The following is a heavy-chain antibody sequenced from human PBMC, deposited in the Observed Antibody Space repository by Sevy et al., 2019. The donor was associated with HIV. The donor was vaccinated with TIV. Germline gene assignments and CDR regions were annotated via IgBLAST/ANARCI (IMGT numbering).Heavy chain of an antibody. V-gene: IGHV3-48*03. CDR3: TRDLPPSATTVAHFDY. J-gene: IGHJ4*02. CDR2: ITNSGTTM. Sequence: GGSLRLSCAASGFSFSSFEMNWVRQAPGKGLEWVSYITNSGTTMYYSDAVRGRLTISRDNTKNSLYLQMNGLRAEDTAVYYCTRDLPPSATTVAHFDYWGQGTLVTVSS. D-gene: IGHD4-17*01. CDR1: GFSFSSFE.